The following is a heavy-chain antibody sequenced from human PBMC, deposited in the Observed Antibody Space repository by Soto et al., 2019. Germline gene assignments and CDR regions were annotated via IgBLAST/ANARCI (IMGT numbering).Heavy chain of an antibody. CDR1: GGIFTNNA. V-gene: IGHV1-69*01. Sequence: QVQVVQSGAEVKKPGSSVKVSCKVSGGIFTNNAISWVRQAPGQGLVWLGGVIPLFDTADYAQIFRGRLRIAAAGATTTAYMELSGLTSADTAVYFCATGGHNDGYNFYHGMDVWGQGTTVTVS. D-gene: IGHD3-16*01. CDR2: VIPLFDTA. J-gene: IGHJ6*02. CDR3: ATGGHNDGYNFYHGMDV.